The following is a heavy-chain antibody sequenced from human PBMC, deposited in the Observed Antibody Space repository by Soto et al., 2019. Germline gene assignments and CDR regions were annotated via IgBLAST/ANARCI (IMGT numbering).Heavy chain of an antibody. CDR1: GFPFSSYA. CDR3: ARDYCSSTSCYTWPYYYYYGMDV. V-gene: IGHV3-30-3*01. D-gene: IGHD2-2*02. CDR2: ISYDGSNK. J-gene: IGHJ6*02. Sequence: GSLRLSCAASGFPFSSYAMHWVRQAPGKGLEWVAVISYDGSNKYYADSVKGRFTISRDKSKNTLYLQMNSLRAEDTAVYYCARDYCSSTSCYTWPYYYYYGMDVWGQGATVTVAS.